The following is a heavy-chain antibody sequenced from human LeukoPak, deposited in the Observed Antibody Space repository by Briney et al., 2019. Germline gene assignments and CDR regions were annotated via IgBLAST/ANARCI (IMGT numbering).Heavy chain of an antibody. CDR2: ISSNGGST. CDR1: GFTFSSYA. Sequence: QSGGSLRLSCSASGFTFSSYAMHWVRQAPGKGLEYVSAISSNGGSTYYADSVKGRFTISRDNSKNTLYLQMSSLRAEDTAVYYCVKDSAKGRYCSGGSCYSTAYYFDYWGQGTLVTVSS. D-gene: IGHD2-15*01. CDR3: VKDSAKGRYCSGGSCYSTAYYFDY. J-gene: IGHJ4*02. V-gene: IGHV3-64D*06.